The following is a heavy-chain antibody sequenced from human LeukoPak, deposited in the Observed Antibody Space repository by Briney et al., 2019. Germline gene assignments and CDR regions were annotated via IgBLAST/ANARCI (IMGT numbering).Heavy chain of an antibody. D-gene: IGHD2-15*01. CDR1: GYTFSDYY. J-gene: IGHJ4*02. CDR3: AKSAGSPARAKHFDY. CDR2: INPNTGGT. V-gene: IGHV1-2*02. Sequence: GASVKVSCKTSGYTFSDYYMHWVRQAPGQGFEWMGWINPNTGGTNNARKFQDRVTMTRDTSISTAYMELSSLTSDDTAVYYCAKSAGSPARAKHFDYWGQGTLVTVSS.